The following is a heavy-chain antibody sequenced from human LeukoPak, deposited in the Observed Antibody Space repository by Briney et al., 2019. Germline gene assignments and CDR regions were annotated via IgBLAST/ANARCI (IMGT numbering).Heavy chain of an antibody. CDR1: GGSISSTTYY. CDR3: AREAARGPWGYYDYYYMDG. V-gene: IGHV4-39*07. Sequence: PSETLSLTCTVSGGSISSTTYYWAWLRQPPGKGLEWIGEVNHSGSTNYNTSLKSRVTMSVDTSKNQFSLKLSSVTAADTAVYYCAREAARGPWGYYDYYYMDGWGKGTTVTVSS. D-gene: IGHD3-16*01. J-gene: IGHJ6*03. CDR2: VNHSGST.